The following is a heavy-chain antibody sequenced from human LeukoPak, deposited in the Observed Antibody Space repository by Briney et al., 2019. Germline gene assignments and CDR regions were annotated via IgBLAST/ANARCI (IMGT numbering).Heavy chain of an antibody. D-gene: IGHD6-6*01. CDR2: INPSGGST. J-gene: IGHJ4*02. CDR3: ARGPLSVVYSSSVPIDY. V-gene: IGHV1-46*01. Sequence: ASVKVSCKASGYTLTTYYMHWVRQAPGQGLEWMGIINPSGGSTSYAQKFQGRVTMTRDTSTSTVYMELSSLRSEDTAVYYCARGPLSVVYSSSVPIDYWGQGTLVTVSS. CDR1: GYTLTTYY.